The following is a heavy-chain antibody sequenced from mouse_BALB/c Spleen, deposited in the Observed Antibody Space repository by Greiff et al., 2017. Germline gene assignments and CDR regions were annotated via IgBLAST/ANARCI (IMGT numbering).Heavy chain of an antibody. CDR2: ISSGSSTI. CDR3: ARWVIYYGKYYAMDD. V-gene: IGHV5-17*02. D-gene: IGHD2-1*01. Sequence: EVQGVESGGGLVQPGGSRKLSCAASGFTFSSFGMHWVRQAPEKGLEWVAYISSGSSTIYYADTVKGRFTISRDNPKNTLFLQMTSLRSEDTAMYYCARWVIYYGKYYAMDDWGQGTSVTVSS. J-gene: IGHJ4*01. CDR1: GFTFSSFG.